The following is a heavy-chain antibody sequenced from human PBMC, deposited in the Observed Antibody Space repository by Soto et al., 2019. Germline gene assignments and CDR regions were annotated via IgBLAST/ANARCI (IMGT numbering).Heavy chain of an antibody. CDR1: GGSISSSGSY. J-gene: IGHJ6*02. CDR2: FYYTGGT. Sequence: SETLSLTCTVSGGSISSSGSYWGWVRQPPGKGLEWIVSFYYTGGTYSTYYNPSLKSRVTISVDTPKRQFSLNLRSVTAADTAVYYCARQTRIAVAGRATLERYYYYYGMDVWGQGTTVTVSS. CDR3: ARQTRIAVAGRATLERYYYYYGMDV. V-gene: IGHV4-39*01. D-gene: IGHD6-19*01.